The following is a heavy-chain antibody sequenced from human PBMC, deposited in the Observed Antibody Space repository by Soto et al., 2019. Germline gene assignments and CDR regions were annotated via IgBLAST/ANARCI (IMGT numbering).Heavy chain of an antibody. D-gene: IGHD3-9*01. CDR3: ARDSNDILTGYSPYYYYYMDV. V-gene: IGHV1-69*04. CDR1: GGTFSSYT. J-gene: IGHJ6*03. Sequence: ASVKVSCKASGGTFSSYTISWVRQAPGQGLEWMGRIIPILGIANYAQKFQGRVTITADKSTSTAYMELSSLRSEDTAVYYCARDSNDILTGYSPYYYYYMDVWGKGTTVTVSS. CDR2: IIPILGIA.